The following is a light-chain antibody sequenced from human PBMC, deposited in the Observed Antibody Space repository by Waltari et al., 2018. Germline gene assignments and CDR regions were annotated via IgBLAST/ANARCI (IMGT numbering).Light chain of an antibody. V-gene: IGKV1-5*03. J-gene: IGKJ1*01. CDR1: QSIVGW. CDR2: KAS. CDR3: QQYKSYSRT. Sequence: DIQMNQSPSTLSASVGDRVTITCRARQSIVGWLAWYQQKPGKAPNLLIYKASNLESGVPSRFSGSGSGTEFTLTISSLQPDDFATYYCQQYKSYSRTFGQGTKVEIK.